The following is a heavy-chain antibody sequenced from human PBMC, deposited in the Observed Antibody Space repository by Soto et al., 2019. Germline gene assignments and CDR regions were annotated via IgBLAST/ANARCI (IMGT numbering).Heavy chain of an antibody. CDR3: AREKITRLSDY. CDR1: GWSFSGYC. J-gene: IGHJ4*02. D-gene: IGHD3-10*01. V-gene: IGHV4-34*01. CDR2: INHSGST. Sequence: PEILSLTCAVYGWSFSGYCWTWIRQPPGTGLEWIGEINHSGSTNYNPSLKSRVTISVDTSKNQFSLKLTSVTALVTAVYYCAREKITRLSDYWGQRSLVTVFS.